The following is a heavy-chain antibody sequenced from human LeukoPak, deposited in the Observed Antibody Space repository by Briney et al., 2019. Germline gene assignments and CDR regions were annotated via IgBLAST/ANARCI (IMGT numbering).Heavy chain of an antibody. J-gene: IGHJ4*02. V-gene: IGHV1-18*01. D-gene: IGHD3-10*01. CDR1: GYTFTSYG. CDR3: ARGYYGSGKEFDY. CDR2: ISAYSGNT. Sequence: GASVKVSCKASGYTFTSYGITWVRQAPGQGLEWMGRISAYSGNTNYAQKLQGRVTMTTDTSTTTAYMELRSLRYDDTAVYYCARGYYGSGKEFDYWGQGTLVTVSS.